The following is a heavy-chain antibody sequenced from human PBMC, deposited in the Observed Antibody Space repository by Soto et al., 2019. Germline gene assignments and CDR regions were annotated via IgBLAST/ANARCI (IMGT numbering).Heavy chain of an antibody. J-gene: IGHJ5*02. D-gene: IGHD3-16*01. CDR1: GFTFSDYY. V-gene: IGHV3-11*03. CDR3: ARLYGAPWGGFDP. CDR2: ISSSSSYT. Sequence: PGGSLRLSCAASGFTFSDYYMSWIRQAPGKGLEWVSYISSSSSYTNYADSVKGRFTISRDNAKNSLYLQMNSLRAEDAAVYYCARLYGAPWGGFDPWGQGTLVTVSS.